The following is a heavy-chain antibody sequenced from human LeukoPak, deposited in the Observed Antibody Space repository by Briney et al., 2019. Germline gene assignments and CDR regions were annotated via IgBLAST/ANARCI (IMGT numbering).Heavy chain of an antibody. Sequence: PSETLSLTCTVSGGSISSSSYYWGWIRQPPGKGLEWIGSIYYSGSTYYNPSLKSRVTISVDTSKNQFSLKLSSVTAADTAVYYCARQEGLELPFDYWGQGTLVTVSS. CDR2: IYYSGST. V-gene: IGHV4-39*01. D-gene: IGHD1-7*01. CDR3: ARQEGLELPFDY. J-gene: IGHJ4*02. CDR1: GGSISSSSYY.